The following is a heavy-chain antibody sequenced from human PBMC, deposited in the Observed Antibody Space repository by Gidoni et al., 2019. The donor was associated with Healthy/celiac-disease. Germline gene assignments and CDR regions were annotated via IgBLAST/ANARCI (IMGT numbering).Heavy chain of an antibody. CDR3: ARDREGAVAGFGYFQH. CDR1: GLTVSSNY. J-gene: IGHJ1*01. Sequence: EVQLVESGGGLVQPGGSLRLSCAVPGLTVSSNYMSWVRQAPGKGLEWVSVIYSGGSTYYADSVKGRFTISRDNSKNTLYLQMNSLRAEDTAVYYCARDREGAVAGFGYFQHWGQGTLVTVSS. V-gene: IGHV3-66*01. CDR2: IYSGGST. D-gene: IGHD6-19*01.